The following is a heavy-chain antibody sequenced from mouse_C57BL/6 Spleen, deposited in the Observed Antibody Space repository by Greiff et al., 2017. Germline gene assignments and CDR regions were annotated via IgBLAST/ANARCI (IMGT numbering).Heavy chain of an antibody. CDR1: GYAFSSSW. CDR2: IYPGDGDT. Sequence: VQLQQSGPELVKPGASVKISCKASGYAFSSSWMNWVKQRPGKGLEWIGRIYPGDGDTNYNGKFKGKATLTADKSSSTAYMQLSSLTSEDSAVYFCARLGYDGYYCDYWGQGTTLTVSS. V-gene: IGHV1-82*01. J-gene: IGHJ2*01. CDR3: ARLGYDGYYCDY. D-gene: IGHD3-1*01.